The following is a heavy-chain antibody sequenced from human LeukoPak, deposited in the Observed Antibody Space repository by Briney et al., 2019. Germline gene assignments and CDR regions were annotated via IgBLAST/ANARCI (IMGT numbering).Heavy chain of an antibody. CDR1: GFTFSSYA. CDR2: ISYDGSNK. Sequence: GGSLRLSCAASGFTFSSYAMHWVRQAPGKGLEWVAVISYDGSNKYYADSVKGRFTISRDNSKNTLYLQMNSLRAEDTAVYYCARGYSGYFYYWGQGTLVTVSS. V-gene: IGHV3-30-3*01. CDR3: ARGYSGYFYY. J-gene: IGHJ4*02. D-gene: IGHD5-12*01.